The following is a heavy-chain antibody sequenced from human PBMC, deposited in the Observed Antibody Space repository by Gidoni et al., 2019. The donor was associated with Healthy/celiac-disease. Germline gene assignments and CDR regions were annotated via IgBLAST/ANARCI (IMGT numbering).Heavy chain of an antibody. CDR3: VRDDGYNYTFDI. V-gene: IGHV3-53*01. CDR1: QFTVSSNY. CDR2: IDGGGST. Sequence: EVQLVESGGGLIQPGGSLRLSCAASQFTVSSNYMSWVRQAPGKGLQWVSVIDGGGSTYYADSVKGRFRISRDNSKNTLYLQMNSLRAEDTAVYYCVRDDGYNYTFDIWGQGTMVSVSS. J-gene: IGHJ3*02. D-gene: IGHD5-12*01.